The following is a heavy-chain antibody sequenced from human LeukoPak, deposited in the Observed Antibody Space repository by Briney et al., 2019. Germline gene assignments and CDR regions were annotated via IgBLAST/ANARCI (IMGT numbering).Heavy chain of an antibody. CDR1: GYTFTSYD. J-gene: IGHJ6*03. CDR2: MNPNSGNT. V-gene: IGHV1-8*01. D-gene: IGHD3-3*01. CDR3: ARTAVVVPAARRITIFGVVITNYYYYMDV. Sequence: GASVTVSCKASGYTFTSYDINWVRQATGQGLEWMGWMNPNSGNTGYAQKFQGRVTMTRNTSISTAYMELSSLRSEDTAVYYCARTAVVVPAARRITIFGVVITNYYYYMDVWGKGTTVTVSS.